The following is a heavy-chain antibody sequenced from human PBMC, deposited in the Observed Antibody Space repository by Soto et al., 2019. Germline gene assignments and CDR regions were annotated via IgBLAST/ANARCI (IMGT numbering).Heavy chain of an antibody. CDR3: ARGQRCSDSFDX. D-gene: IGHD3-10*02. CDR1: GGAISGYY. Sequence: LSLPCTVSGGAISGYYWTCIRQSAGKGLEWIGRIYSIGVTKYNPSLKRRVTMSLDTSKNQFSLMLSSVTAADTAVYYCARGQRCSDSFDXWGQGTLVTVSX. V-gene: IGHV4-4*07. CDR2: IYSIGVT. J-gene: IGHJ5*02.